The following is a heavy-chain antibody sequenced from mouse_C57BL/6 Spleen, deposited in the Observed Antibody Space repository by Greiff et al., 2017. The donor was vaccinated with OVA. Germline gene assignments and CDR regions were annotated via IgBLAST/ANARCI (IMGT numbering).Heavy chain of an antibody. Sequence: EVKLVESGGGLVQPGGSMKLSCAASGFTFSDAWMDWVRQSPEKGLEWVAEIRNKANNHATYYAESVKGRLTISRDDSKRSVYLQMNSLRAEDTGIYYCTRTGSSSWYFDVWGTGTTVTVSS. V-gene: IGHV6-6*01. D-gene: IGHD1-1*01. CDR2: IRNKANNHAT. CDR1: GFTFSDAW. CDR3: TRTGSSSWYFDV. J-gene: IGHJ1*03.